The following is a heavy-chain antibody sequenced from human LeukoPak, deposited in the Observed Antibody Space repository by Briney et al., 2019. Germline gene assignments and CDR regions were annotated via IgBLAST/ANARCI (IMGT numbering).Heavy chain of an antibody. J-gene: IGHJ4*02. CDR2: IRYDGSNK. D-gene: IGHD5-12*01. CDR3: AKLGRYSGYDPRIAAAGYFDY. Sequence: PGGSLRLSCAASGFTFSSYGMRWVRQAPGKGLEWVAFIRYDGSNKYYADSVKGRFTISRDNSKNTLYLQMNSLRAEDTAVYYCAKLGRYSGYDPRIAAAGYFDYWGQGTLVTVSS. V-gene: IGHV3-30*02. CDR1: GFTFSSYG.